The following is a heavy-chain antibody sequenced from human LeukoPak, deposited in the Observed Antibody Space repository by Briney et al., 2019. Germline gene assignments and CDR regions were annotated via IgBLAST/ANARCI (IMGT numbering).Heavy chain of an antibody. CDR3: AREGRYSGYDFDY. J-gene: IGHJ4*02. D-gene: IGHD5-12*01. Sequence: GASVKVSCKASGYTFTSYGISWVRQAHGQGLEWMGWISAYNGNTNYAQKLPGRVTMTTDTSTSTAYMELGSLRSYDTGVYYCAREGRYSGYDFDYWGQGTLVTVSS. V-gene: IGHV1-18*04. CDR2: ISAYNGNT. CDR1: GYTFTSYG.